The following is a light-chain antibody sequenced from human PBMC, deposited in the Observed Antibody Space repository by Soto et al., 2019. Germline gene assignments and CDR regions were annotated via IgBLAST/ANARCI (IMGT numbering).Light chain of an antibody. CDR2: EVS. CDR1: RSDIGGYKD. V-gene: IGLV2-14*03. Sequence: QSVLTQPASVSGSPGQSITISCTGPRSDIGGYKDVSWYQQHPGKAPQVLIFEVSYRPYGISNRFSGSKSGNVASLTISGLQAEDEADYYCCSYRSGTSPYYVFGTGTKLTVL. CDR3: CSYRSGTSPYYV. J-gene: IGLJ1*01.